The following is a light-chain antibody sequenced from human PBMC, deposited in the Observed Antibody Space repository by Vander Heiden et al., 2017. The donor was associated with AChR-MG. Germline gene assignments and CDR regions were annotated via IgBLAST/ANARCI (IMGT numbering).Light chain of an antibody. CDR2: DAS. J-gene: IGKJ4*01. CDR1: QSVSSY. CDR3: QQRSNWPLT. V-gene: IGKV3-11*01. Sequence: EIVLTQSPATLSLSPGERATPSCRASQSVSSYLAWYQQKPGRAPRLLIYDASNRATGIPARFSGSGSGTDFTLTISSLESEDFAVYYCQQRSNWPLTFGGGTKVEIK.